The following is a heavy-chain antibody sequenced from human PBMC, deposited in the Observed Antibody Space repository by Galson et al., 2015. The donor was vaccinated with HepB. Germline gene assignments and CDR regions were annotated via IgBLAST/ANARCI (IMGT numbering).Heavy chain of an antibody. CDR3: ARYCSSTSCHYYGMDV. CDR1: GGSISSSNW. J-gene: IGHJ6*02. Sequence: SETLSLTCAVSGGSISSSNWWSWVRQPPGKGLEWIGEIYHSGSTNYNPSLKSRVTISVDKSKNQFSLKLSSVTAADTAVYYCARYCSSTSCHYYGMDVWGQGTTVTVSS. CDR2: IYHSGST. D-gene: IGHD2-2*01. V-gene: IGHV4-4*02.